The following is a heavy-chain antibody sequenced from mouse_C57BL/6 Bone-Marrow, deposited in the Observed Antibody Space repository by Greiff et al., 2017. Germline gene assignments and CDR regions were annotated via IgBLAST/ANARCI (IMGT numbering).Heavy chain of an antibody. CDR2: IYPGSGST. V-gene: IGHV1-55*01. J-gene: IGHJ4*01. D-gene: IGHD3-2*02. CDR1: GYTFTSYW. Sequence: VQLQQPGAELVKPGASVKMSCKASGYTFTSYWITWVKQRPGQGLEWIGDIYPGSGSTNYNEKFKSKATLTVDTSSSTAYMQRSSLTSEDSAVYYCAREARQLRLERDAMDYWGQGTSVTVSS. CDR3: AREARQLRLERDAMDY.